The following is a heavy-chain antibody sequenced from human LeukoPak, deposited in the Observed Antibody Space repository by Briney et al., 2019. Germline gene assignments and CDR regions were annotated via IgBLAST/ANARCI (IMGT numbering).Heavy chain of an antibody. CDR1: GYTFTSYG. CDR3: ARARYYDSSGYYYVGY. D-gene: IGHD3-22*01. Sequence: ASVTVSCKASGYTFTSYGISWVRQAPGQGRGWMGWISAYNGNTNYAQKLQGRVTMTTDTSTSTAYMELRSLRSDDSAVYYCARARYYDSSGYYYVGYWGQGTLVTVSS. J-gene: IGHJ4*02. CDR2: ISAYNGNT. V-gene: IGHV1-18*01.